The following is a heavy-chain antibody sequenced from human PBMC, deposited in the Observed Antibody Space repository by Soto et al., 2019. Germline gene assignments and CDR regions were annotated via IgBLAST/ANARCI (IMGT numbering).Heavy chain of an antibody. J-gene: IGHJ4*02. D-gene: IGHD3-10*01. CDR2: ISYDGSNK. CDR1: GFTFSSYG. V-gene: IGHV3-30*03. Sequence: GGSLRLSCAASGFTFSSYGMHWVRQAPGKGLEWVAVISYDGSNKYYADSVKGRFTISRDNSKNTLYLQMNSLRAEDTAVYYCAPWFVAFDYWGQGTLVTVSS. CDR3: APWFVAFDY.